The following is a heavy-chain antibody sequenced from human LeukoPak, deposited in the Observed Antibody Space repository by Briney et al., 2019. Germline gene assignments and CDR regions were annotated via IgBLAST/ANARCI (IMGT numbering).Heavy chain of an antibody. CDR3: ASGSWGYYDSSGYYEPPFDY. D-gene: IGHD3-22*01. V-gene: IGHV4-39*01. Sequence: ASETLSLTCTVSGGSISSSSYYWGWIRQPPGKGLEWTGSIYYSGSTYYNPSLKSRVTISVDTSKNQFSLKLSSVTAADTAVYYRASGSWGYYDSSGYYEPPFDYWGQGTLVTVSS. J-gene: IGHJ4*02. CDR2: IYYSGST. CDR1: GGSISSSSYY.